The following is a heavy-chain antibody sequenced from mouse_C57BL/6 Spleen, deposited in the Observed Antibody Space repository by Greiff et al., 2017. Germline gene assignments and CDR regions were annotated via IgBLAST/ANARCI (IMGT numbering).Heavy chain of an antibody. D-gene: IGHD2-3*01. CDR3: VKDGYYDAMDY. CDR1: GYAFSSYW. CDR2: IYPGDGDT. Sequence: LKESGASVKISCNASGYAFSSYWMTWVKQRPGKGLEWLGQIYPGDGDTNYNGKFKGKATLTADKSSSTAYMQLSSLTSEDSAVYFCVKDGYYDAMDYWGQGTSVTVSS. J-gene: IGHJ4*01. V-gene: IGHV1-80*01.